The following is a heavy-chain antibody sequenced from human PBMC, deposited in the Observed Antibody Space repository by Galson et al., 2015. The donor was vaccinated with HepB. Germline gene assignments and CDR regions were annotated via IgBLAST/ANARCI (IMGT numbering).Heavy chain of an antibody. J-gene: IGHJ6*02. CDR2: IVVGSGNT. Sequence: SCKASGFTFTSSAMQWVRQARGQRLEWIGWIVVGSGNTNYAQKFQERVTITRDMSTSTAYMELSSLRSEDTAVYYCAADKNSSSWYYGMDVWGQGTTVTVSS. CDR1: GFTFTSSA. CDR3: AADKNSSSWYYGMDV. D-gene: IGHD6-13*01. V-gene: IGHV1-58*02.